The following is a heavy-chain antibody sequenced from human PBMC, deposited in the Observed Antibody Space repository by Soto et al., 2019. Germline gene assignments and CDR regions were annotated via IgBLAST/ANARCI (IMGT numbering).Heavy chain of an antibody. V-gene: IGHV1-18*01. CDR2: ISTYKGDT. CDR1: GYTFTSYG. J-gene: IGHJ4*02. Sequence: QVQLVQSGPGVKKPGASVKVSCKTSGYTFTSYGIAWVRQAPGQGLEWMGWISTYKGDTKYAQKFQGRVTMTTDTSTSTAYMELRSLRSDDTAVYYCATRSPAFDYWGQGTLVTVSS. CDR3: ATRSPAFDY.